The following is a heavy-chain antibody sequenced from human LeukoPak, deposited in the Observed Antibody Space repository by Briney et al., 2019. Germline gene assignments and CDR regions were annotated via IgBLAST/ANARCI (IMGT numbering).Heavy chain of an antibody. V-gene: IGHV3-23*01. D-gene: IGHD3-22*01. J-gene: IGHJ4*02. CDR3: AKGDSGHDSIFHPPGAFDS. CDR2: ISVDDQGST. Sequence: GGSLRLSCTTSEFSFRTYAMTWVRQAPGKGLEWVSTISVDDQGSTYYTDSVKGRFTISRDNNKSSLFLQMNSLKPEDTALYYCAKGDSGHDSIFHPPGAFDSWGQGTLVTVSS. CDR1: EFSFRTYA.